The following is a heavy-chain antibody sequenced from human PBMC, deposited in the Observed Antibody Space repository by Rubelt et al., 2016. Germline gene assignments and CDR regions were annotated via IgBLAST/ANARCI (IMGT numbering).Heavy chain of an antibody. J-gene: IGHJ4*02. V-gene: IGHV4-39*01. Sequence: QLQLQESGPGLVKPSETLSLTCTVSGGSITSSTYYWGWIRQPPGKGLEWIGSVYYSGSTFYSPSLKSRVTLSLNTAKNQFSLKLSSVTAADTAVYYCARTPGQSSWYYFDYWGQGTLVTVSS. CDR3: ARTPGQSSWYYFDY. D-gene: IGHD6-13*01. CDR1: GGSITSSTYY. CDR2: VYYSGST.